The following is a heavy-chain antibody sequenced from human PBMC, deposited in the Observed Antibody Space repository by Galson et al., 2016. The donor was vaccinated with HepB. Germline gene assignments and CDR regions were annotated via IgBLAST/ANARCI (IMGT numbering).Heavy chain of an antibody. CDR3: ARDQGYSGSYLRYFDL. J-gene: IGHJ2*01. D-gene: IGHD1-26*01. Sequence: SLRLSCAASGFTFSSHWMTWVRQAPGKGVDWVANIKQDGSEKYYVDSVKGRFTISRDNAENSLYLQMNSLRAEDTAVYYCARDQGYSGSYLRYFDLWCRGTLVTVSS. CDR1: GFTFSSHW. CDR2: IKQDGSEK. V-gene: IGHV3-7*03.